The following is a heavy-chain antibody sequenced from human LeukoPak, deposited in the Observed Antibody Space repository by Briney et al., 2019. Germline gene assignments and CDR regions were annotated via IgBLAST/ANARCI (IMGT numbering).Heavy chain of an antibody. CDR1: GFTFNNYG. J-gene: IGHJ3*01. Sequence: GGSLRLSCAGSGFTFNNYGIHWVRQAPGKGLEWVAVISLDGSDKYYADSVKGRFTISRDHSKNTLYLQMSSLRSEDTAVYYCARVGYGDYVPWGQGTMVTVSS. CDR3: ARVGYGDYVP. D-gene: IGHD4-17*01. V-gene: IGHV3-30*03. CDR2: ISLDGSDK.